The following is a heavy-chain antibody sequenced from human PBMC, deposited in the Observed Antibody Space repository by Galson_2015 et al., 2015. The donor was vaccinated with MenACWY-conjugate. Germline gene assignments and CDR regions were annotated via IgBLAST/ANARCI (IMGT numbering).Heavy chain of an antibody. J-gene: IGHJ5*02. CDR1: GIPFSSYA. CDR3: AQGAGSRWFDP. V-gene: IGHV3-23*01. Sequence: LRLSCAASGIPFSSYAMSWVRQAPGKGLEWVSSISTTGGTTYYADSVKGRFTFSRDNSKSTLYLQMNSLRAGDTAVYYCAQGAGSRWFDPWGQGTLVIVSS. D-gene: IGHD3-10*01. CDR2: ISTTGGTT.